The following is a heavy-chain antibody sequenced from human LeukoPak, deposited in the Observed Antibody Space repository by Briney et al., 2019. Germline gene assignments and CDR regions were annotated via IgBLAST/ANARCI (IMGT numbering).Heavy chain of an antibody. Sequence: GGSLRLSCAASGFTFSSYAMSWVRQAPGKGLEWVSAISGSGGSTYYADSVKGRFTISRDNSKNTLYLQMNSLRAEDTAVYYCAKEGYYYDSSGYYYFGYWGQGTLVTVSS. CDR1: GFTFSSYA. J-gene: IGHJ4*02. D-gene: IGHD3-22*01. V-gene: IGHV3-23*01. CDR2: ISGSGGST. CDR3: AKEGYYYDSSGYYYFGY.